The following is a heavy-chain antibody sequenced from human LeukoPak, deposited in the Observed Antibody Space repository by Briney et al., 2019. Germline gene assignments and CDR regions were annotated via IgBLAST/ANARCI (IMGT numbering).Heavy chain of an antibody. V-gene: IGHV3-48*03. J-gene: IGHJ4*02. D-gene: IGHD3-22*01. CDR3: AKDSSAEYDSSGSYYFDY. CDR1: GFTFSSYE. Sequence: GGSLRLSCAASGFTFSSYEMNWVRQAPGKGLEWVSYISSSGSTIYYADSVKGRFTISRDNAKNSLYLQMNSLRAEDTALYYCAKDSSAEYDSSGSYYFDYWGQGTLVTVSS. CDR2: ISSSGSTI.